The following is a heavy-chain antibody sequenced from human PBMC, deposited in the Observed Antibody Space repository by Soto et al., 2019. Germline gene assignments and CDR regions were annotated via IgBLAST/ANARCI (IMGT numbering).Heavy chain of an antibody. J-gene: IGHJ6*02. CDR2: ISYDGSNK. D-gene: IGHD5-18*01. Sequence: QVQLVESGGGVVQPGRSLRLSCAASGFTFSSYAMHWVRQAPGKGLEWVAVISYDGSNKYYADSVKGRFTISRDNSKNTLYLQRNCLRAEDTAVYYCARGDTAMVTVYYGMDVWGQGTTVTVSS. CDR1: GFTFSSYA. V-gene: IGHV3-30-3*01. CDR3: ARGDTAMVTVYYGMDV.